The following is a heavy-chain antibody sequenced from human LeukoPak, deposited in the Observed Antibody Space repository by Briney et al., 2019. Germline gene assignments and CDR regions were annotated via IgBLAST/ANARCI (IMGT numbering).Heavy chain of an antibody. V-gene: IGHV3-7*01. CDR1: GVTLSNYW. J-gene: IGHJ4*02. CDR3: ARNPITMLQGVISFDY. CDR2: IKQDGSQK. D-gene: IGHD3-10*01. Sequence: PGGSLRLSCVASGVTLSNYWMSWVRQAPGKGLEWVANIKQDGSQKYYVDPVKGRFTISRDNAKNSLFLQMNSLRADDTAVYYCARNPITMLQGVISFDYWRQGTLVTVSS.